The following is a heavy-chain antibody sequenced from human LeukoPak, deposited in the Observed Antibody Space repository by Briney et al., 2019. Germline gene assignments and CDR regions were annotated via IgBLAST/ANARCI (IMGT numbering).Heavy chain of an antibody. CDR2: IYYSGST. CDR3: ARGGFGGTIFGVVAVDYGMDV. D-gene: IGHD3-3*01. CDR1: GGSISSYY. J-gene: IGHJ6*02. V-gene: IGHV4-59*12. Sequence: SETLSLTCTVSGGSISSYYWSWIRQPPGKGLEWIGYIYYSGSTNYNPSLKSRVTMSVDTSKNQFSLKLSSATAADTAVYYCARGGFGGTIFGVVAVDYGMDVWGQGTTVTVSS.